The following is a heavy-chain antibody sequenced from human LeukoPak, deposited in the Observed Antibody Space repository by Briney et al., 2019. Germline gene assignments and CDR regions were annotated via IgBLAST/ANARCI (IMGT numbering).Heavy chain of an antibody. D-gene: IGHD3-22*01. CDR3: ARKKWLSPAGIKTHLHRNWFDP. CDR2: IYYSGST. CDR1: GGSISSSSYY. Sequence: PSETLPLTCTVSGGSISSSSYYWGWIRQPPGKGLEWIGSIYYSGSTYYNPSLKSRVTISVDTPKNQFSLKLSSVTAADTAVYYCARKKWLSPAGIKTHLHRNWFDPWGQGTLVTVSS. V-gene: IGHV4-39*01. J-gene: IGHJ5*02.